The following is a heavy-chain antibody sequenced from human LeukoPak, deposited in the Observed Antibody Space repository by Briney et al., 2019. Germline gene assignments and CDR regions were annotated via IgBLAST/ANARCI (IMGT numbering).Heavy chain of an antibody. Sequence: PGGSLRLSRAASEFTFSSYSMNWVRQAPGKGLEWVSYITNSGNSKSYADSVKGRFTISRDNTKNSLYLQMNGLRAEDTAVYYCARDGPPGLPFDYWGQGTLVTVSS. CDR1: EFTFSSYS. D-gene: IGHD3-16*01. CDR2: ITNSGNSK. V-gene: IGHV3-48*01. CDR3: ARDGPPGLPFDY. J-gene: IGHJ4*02.